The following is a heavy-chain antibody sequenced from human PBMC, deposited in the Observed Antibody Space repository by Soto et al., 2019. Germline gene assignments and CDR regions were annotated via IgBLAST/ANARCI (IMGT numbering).Heavy chain of an antibody. Sequence: QVQLQESGPGLVKPSQTLSLTCTVSGGSISSGGYYWSWIRQHPGKGLEWIGYIYYSGSTYYNPSFKRRVTISVDTSKNQFSLKLSSVTAAHTAVYYCATYGSGTYKPTTFDYWGQGTLVTVSS. CDR3: ATYGSGTYKPTTFDY. D-gene: IGHD3-10*01. V-gene: IGHV4-31*03. CDR2: IYYSGST. CDR1: GGSISSGGYY. J-gene: IGHJ4*02.